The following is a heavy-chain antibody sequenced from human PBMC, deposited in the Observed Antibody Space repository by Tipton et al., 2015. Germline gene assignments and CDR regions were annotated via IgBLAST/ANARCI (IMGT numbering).Heavy chain of an antibody. Sequence: TLSLTCSVSGGSVTSNNYFWSWIRQPPGKGLEWIGYIFHSGSTSYNPSLRSRVFISIDTSKNQFSLKLSSVTAADTAVYYCARGGAGYYYDSSGYLSWGQGTLVTVSS. V-gene: IGHV4-61*01. CDR2: IFHSGST. D-gene: IGHD3-22*01. CDR3: ARGGAGYYYDSSGYLS. J-gene: IGHJ5*02. CDR1: GGSVTSNNYF.